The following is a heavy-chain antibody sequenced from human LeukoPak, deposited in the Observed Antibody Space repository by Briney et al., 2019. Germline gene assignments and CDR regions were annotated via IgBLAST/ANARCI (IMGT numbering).Heavy chain of an antibody. D-gene: IGHD1-26*01. V-gene: IGHV3-33*01. CDR1: GFTFGSYG. CDR2: IWYDGSNK. J-gene: IGHJ6*02. Sequence: GGSLRLSCAASGFTFGSYGMHWVRQAPGKGLEWVAVIWYDGSNKYYADSVKGRFTISRDNSKNTLYLQMNSLRAEDTAVYYCARMGPGGWPLGPYGMDVWGQGTTVTVSS. CDR3: ARMGPGGWPLGPYGMDV.